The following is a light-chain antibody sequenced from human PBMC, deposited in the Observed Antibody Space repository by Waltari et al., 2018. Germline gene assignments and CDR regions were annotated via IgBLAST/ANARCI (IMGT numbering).Light chain of an antibody. Sequence: QSVLTQPPSVSGAPGQTITISCTGRTSNIGAGYDVQWYQQLPGTTPQLLIYGNINRPSGVPDRFSGSESGTSASLAITGLQAEDEADYYCQSYDSSLVVFGGGTKLTVL. CDR1: TSNIGAGYD. CDR3: QSYDSSLVV. CDR2: GNI. J-gene: IGLJ2*01. V-gene: IGLV1-40*01.